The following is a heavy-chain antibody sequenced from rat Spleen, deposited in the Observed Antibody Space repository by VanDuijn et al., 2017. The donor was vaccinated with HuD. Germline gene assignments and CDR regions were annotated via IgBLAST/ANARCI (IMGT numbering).Heavy chain of an antibody. D-gene: IGHD1-10*01. Sequence: EVQLVESGGGLVQPGRSLKLSCAASGFTFSDYNMAWVRKAPKKGLEWVASISSGGRNTYYRDSVKGRFTISRDNAKNALYLQMNSLWSDDTATYYCTRGGNYDFDYWGHGVMVTVSS. V-gene: IGHV5-25*01. CDR2: ISSGGRNT. CDR1: GFTFSDYN. J-gene: IGHJ2*01. CDR3: TRGGNYDFDY.